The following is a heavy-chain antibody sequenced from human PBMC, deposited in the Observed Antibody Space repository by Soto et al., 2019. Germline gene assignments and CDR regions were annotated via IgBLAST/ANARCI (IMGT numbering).Heavy chain of an antibody. V-gene: IGHV1-8*01. J-gene: IGHJ4*02. CDR3: ARAPRPAAIAVLDH. CDR1: GYSFTSYD. D-gene: IGHD6-19*01. CDR2: VNPNTGDT. Sequence: QVQLVQSGTEVKTSGASVKVSCKASGYSFTSYDINCLRQATGQGPEWMGWVNPNTGDTGLEQRFKARVTLSRDTYIHTAYVEVSSLRPDDTAIYFCARAPRPAAIAVLDHWGQGTLVAVSS.